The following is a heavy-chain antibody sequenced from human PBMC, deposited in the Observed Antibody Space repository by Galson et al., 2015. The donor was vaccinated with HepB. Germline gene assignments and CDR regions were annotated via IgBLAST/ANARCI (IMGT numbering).Heavy chain of an antibody. V-gene: IGHV5-10-1*01. CDR1: GYDFPSYW. CDR3: ARHPSRAFDI. J-gene: IGHJ3*02. CDR2: IDPRDSYI. Sequence: QSGAEVKKPGESLRISCTGFGYDFPSYWISWLRQMPGRGLEWMGRIDPRDSYIIYSPSFQGHVTISVDKSINTAYVQWSSLMASDTAMYFCARHPSRAFDIWGQGTMVTVSS.